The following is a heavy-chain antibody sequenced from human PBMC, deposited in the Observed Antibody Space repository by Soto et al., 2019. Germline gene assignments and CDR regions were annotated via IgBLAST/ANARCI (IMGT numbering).Heavy chain of an antibody. J-gene: IGHJ6*02. Sequence: GASVKVSCKASGGTFSSYAISWVRQAPGQGLEWMGGIIPIFGTANYAQRFQGRVTITADESTSTAYMELSSLRSEDTAVYYCAGSKGAYSSSWYSPPNYGMDVWGQGTTVTVSS. CDR2: IIPIFGTA. D-gene: IGHD6-13*01. V-gene: IGHV1-69*13. CDR1: GGTFSSYA. CDR3: AGSKGAYSSSWYSPPNYGMDV.